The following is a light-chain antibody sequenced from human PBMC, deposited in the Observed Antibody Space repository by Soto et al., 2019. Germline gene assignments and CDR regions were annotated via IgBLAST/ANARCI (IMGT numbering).Light chain of an antibody. CDR1: SSDIGGDDY. V-gene: IGLV2-14*01. J-gene: IGLJ3*02. CDR3: NSYTTIGTLV. CDR2: EVT. Sequence: QSVLTQPASVSGSPGQSITISCTGTSSDIGGDDYVSWYQQHPGKAPRLIIYEVTYRPSGVSTRFSGYKSGNTASLTISGLQAEDEADYFCNSYTTIGTLVFGGGTKLTVL.